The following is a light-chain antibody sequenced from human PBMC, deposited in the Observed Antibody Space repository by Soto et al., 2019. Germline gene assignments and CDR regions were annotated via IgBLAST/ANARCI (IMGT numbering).Light chain of an antibody. J-gene: IGKJ1*01. CDR3: QQYNNWPPWT. Sequence: EIVMTQSPATLSVSPGERATLSCGASQSVSSNLAWYQQKPGPAPRLLIYGASTRATGIPARFSGSGSGTEFTLTISSLQSEDFAVYYCQQYNNWPPWTFGQGTKVEIK. CDR1: QSVSSN. CDR2: GAS. V-gene: IGKV3-15*01.